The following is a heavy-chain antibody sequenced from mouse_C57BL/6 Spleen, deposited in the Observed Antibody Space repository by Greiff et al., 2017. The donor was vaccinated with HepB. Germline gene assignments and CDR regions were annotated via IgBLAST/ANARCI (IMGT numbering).Heavy chain of an antibody. D-gene: IGHD1-1*01. Sequence: VHLVESGAELVRPGTSVKVSCKASGYAFTNYLIEWVKQRPGQGLEWIGVINPGSGGTNYNEKFKGKATLTADKSSSTAYMQLSSLTSEDSAVYFCARDYGKGSFDYWGQGTTLTVSS. CDR2: INPGSGGT. CDR3: ARDYGKGSFDY. J-gene: IGHJ2*01. V-gene: IGHV1-54*01. CDR1: GYAFTNYL.